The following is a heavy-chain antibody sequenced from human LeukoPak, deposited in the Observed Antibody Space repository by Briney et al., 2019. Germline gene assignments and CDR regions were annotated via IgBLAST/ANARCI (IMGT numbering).Heavy chain of an antibody. J-gene: IGHJ6*03. CDR2: INPNSGGT. CDR3: ARDGEDTAMVYYYYYYMDV. Sequence: ASVKVSCKASGYTFTGYYMHWVRQAPGQGLELMGWINPNSGGTNYAQKFQGRVTMTRDTSISTAYMELSRLRSDDTAVYYCARDGEDTAMVYYYYYYMDVWGKGTTVTVSS. D-gene: IGHD5-18*01. CDR1: GYTFTGYY. V-gene: IGHV1-2*02.